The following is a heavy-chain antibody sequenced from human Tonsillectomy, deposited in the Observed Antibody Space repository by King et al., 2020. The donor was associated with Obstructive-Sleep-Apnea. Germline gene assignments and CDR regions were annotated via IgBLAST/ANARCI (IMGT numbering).Heavy chain of an antibody. CDR3: ARVDGSGSAYYYDGMDV. Sequence: VQLVESGGGVVQPGRSLRLSCAASGFIFSTYGMHWVRQAPGKGLEWVAGIWYDGSNKYYADSVKGRFTISRDNSKNTLYLQMNSLRVEDTAVYYCARVDGSGSAYYYDGMDVWGQGTTVTVSS. J-gene: IGHJ6*02. V-gene: IGHV3-33*01. CDR1: GFIFSTYG. D-gene: IGHD3-10*01. CDR2: IWYDGSNK.